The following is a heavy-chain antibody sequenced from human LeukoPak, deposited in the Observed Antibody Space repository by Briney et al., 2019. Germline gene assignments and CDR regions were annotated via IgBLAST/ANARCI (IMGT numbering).Heavy chain of an antibody. V-gene: IGHV3-48*03. J-gene: IGHJ4*02. Sequence: GGSLRLSCAASGFTFSSYEMNWVRQAPGKGLEWVSYISSSGSTIYYADSVKGRFTISRDNAKNSLYLQMNSLRAEDTAVYYCARDSNSGYWDYWGQGNLVTVSS. CDR3: ARDSNSGYWDY. D-gene: IGHD3-22*01. CDR1: GFTFSSYE. CDR2: ISSSGSTI.